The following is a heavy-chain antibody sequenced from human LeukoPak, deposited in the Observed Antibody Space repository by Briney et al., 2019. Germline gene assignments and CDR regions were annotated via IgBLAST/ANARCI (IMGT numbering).Heavy chain of an antibody. V-gene: IGHV1-69*06. CDR3: ARGRKRFLEWLTTYYYYYMDV. J-gene: IGHJ6*03. CDR2: IIPIFGTA. CDR1: GGTFSSYA. Sequence: SVKVSCKASGGTFSSYAISWVRQAPGQGLEWMGGIIPIFGTANYAQKFQGRVTITADKSTSTAYMELSSLRSEDTAVYYCARGRKRFLEWLTTYYYYYMDVWGKGTTVTVSS. D-gene: IGHD3-3*01.